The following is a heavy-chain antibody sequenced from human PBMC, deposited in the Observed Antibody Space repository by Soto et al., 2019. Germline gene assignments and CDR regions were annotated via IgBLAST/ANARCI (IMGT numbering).Heavy chain of an antibody. V-gene: IGHV3-15*01. CDR1: GFTFSNAW. D-gene: IGHD5-12*01. Sequence: EVQLVESGGGLVKPGGSLRLSCAASGFTFSNAWMSWVRQAPGKGLEWVGRIKSKTDGGTTDYAAPVKGRFTISRDDSKNTLYLQRNSLKTEDTAVYYCTTDRHGYNFPSFDYWGQGTLVTVSS. CDR2: IKSKTDGGTT. J-gene: IGHJ4*02. CDR3: TTDRHGYNFPSFDY.